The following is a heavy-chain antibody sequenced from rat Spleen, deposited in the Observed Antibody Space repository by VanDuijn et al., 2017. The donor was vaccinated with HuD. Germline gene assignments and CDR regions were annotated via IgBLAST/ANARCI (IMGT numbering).Heavy chain of an antibody. CDR1: GFTFSDFF. CDR3: TTRPYYSSLNWFPY. D-gene: IGHD1-2*01. J-gene: IGHJ3*01. Sequence: EVQLVESDGDLVQPGRSLKLSCAASGFTFSDFFMAWVRQAPTKGLEWVAAISYGDSSGHSGTYYRDSVKGRFTISRDNAKSTLSLQMDSLRSEDTATYYCTTRPYYSSLNWFPYWGQGTLVTVSS. CDR2: ISYGDSSGHSGT. V-gene: IGHV5-29*01.